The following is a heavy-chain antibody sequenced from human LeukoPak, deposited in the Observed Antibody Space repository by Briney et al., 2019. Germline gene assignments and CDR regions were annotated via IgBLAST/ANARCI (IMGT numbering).Heavy chain of an antibody. J-gene: IGHJ4*02. Sequence: PGGSLRLSCAASGLTFRRYWMSWVRQAQGKGLEWVANIKEDGSRNHYVDSVKGRFTVSRDNAKSSLYLRMTSLRAEDTAVYYCARQLSGWYDADPYWGQGPLVTVSS. D-gene: IGHD6-19*01. CDR1: GLTFRRYW. CDR2: IKEDGSRN. V-gene: IGHV3-7*05. CDR3: ARQLSGWYDADPY.